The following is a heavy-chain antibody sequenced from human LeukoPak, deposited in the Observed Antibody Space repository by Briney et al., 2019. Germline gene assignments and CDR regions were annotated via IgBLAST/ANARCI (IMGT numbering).Heavy chain of an antibody. V-gene: IGHV4-31*03. J-gene: IGHJ4*02. CDR3: ARDPGRSSSFDY. CDR1: GGSISSGGYY. CDR2: IYYSGST. Sequence: SQTLSLTCTVSGGSISSGGYYWSWIRQHPGKGLERIGHIYYSGSTYYNPSLKSRVTMSVDTSKNQFSLKLSSVTAADTAVYYCARDPGRSSSFDYWGQGTLVTVSS. D-gene: IGHD6-13*01.